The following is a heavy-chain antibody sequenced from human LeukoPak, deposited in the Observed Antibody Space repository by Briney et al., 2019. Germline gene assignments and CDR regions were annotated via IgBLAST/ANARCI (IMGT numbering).Heavy chain of an antibody. V-gene: IGHV3-30-3*01. D-gene: IGHD3-3*01. Sequence: PGGSLRLSCAASGFTFSSYAMHWVRQAPGKGLEWVAVISYDGSNKYYADSVKGRFTISRDNSKNTLYLQMNSLRAEDTAVYYCARGDYRMAIFGVVLPHFDYWGQGTLVTVSS. J-gene: IGHJ4*02. CDR3: ARGDYRMAIFGVVLPHFDY. CDR1: GFTFSSYA. CDR2: ISYDGSNK.